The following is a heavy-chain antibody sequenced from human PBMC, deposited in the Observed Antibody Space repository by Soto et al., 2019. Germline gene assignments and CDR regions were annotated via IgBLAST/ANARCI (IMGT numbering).Heavy chain of an antibody. CDR1: GGSISSYY. Sequence: SETLSLTCTVSGGSISSYYWSWIRQPPGKGLEWIGYIYYSGSTNYNPSLKSRVTISVDTSKNQFSLKLSSVTAADTAVYYCARGSSPLYGSSTYYYYYYGMDVWGQGTTVTVSS. J-gene: IGHJ6*02. D-gene: IGHD3-10*01. CDR3: ARGSSPLYGSSTYYYYYYGMDV. V-gene: IGHV4-59*01. CDR2: IYYSGST.